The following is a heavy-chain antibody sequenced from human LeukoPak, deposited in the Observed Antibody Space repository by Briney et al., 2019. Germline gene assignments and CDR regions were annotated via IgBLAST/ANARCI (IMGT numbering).Heavy chain of an antibody. V-gene: IGHV3-30*02. CDR2: IQYDGRNK. J-gene: IGHJ4*02. Sequence: GGSLRLSCAASGFMFSSYGIHWVRQAPGKGLEWVAFIQYDGRNKYYADSVKGRFTISRDNSKNTLYLQMNSLRAEDTAVYYCAKDLGYSGSYWVSNYFDYWGQGTLVTVSS. D-gene: IGHD1-26*01. CDR3: AKDLGYSGSYWVSNYFDY. CDR1: GFMFSSYG.